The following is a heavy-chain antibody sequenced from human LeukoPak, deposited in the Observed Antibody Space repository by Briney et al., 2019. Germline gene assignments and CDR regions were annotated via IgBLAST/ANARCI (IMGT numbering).Heavy chain of an antibody. J-gene: IGHJ5*02. CDR3: ACRDLTSTWSFP. Sequence: GASLQISCQGFGSLFASYWSGWGRQLPGKGMEWMGVIYPGDLRVRYNPSFQGQVTISVDKSINTAYLQWVSLRASDSAMYYCACRDLTSTWSFPWGQGTLVTVSS. D-gene: IGHD6-13*01. CDR2: IYPGDLRV. CDR1: GSLFASYW. V-gene: IGHV5-51*01.